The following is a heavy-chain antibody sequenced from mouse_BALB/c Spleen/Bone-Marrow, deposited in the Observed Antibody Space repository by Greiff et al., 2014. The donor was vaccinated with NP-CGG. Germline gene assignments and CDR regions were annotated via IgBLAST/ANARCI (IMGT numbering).Heavy chain of an antibody. J-gene: IGHJ3*01. CDR3: ARETVRGFAH. D-gene: IGHD3-2*01. Sequence: VQLQQSGAELVRPGTSVKVSCKASGYAFTNYLIEWIKQRPGQGLEWIGVSNPGSGGTNYNEKFKGKATLTADKSSSTAYMQLSSLTSDDSAVYFCARETVRGFAHWGQGTLVTVSA. CDR1: GYAFTNYL. CDR2: SNPGSGGT. V-gene: IGHV1-54*01.